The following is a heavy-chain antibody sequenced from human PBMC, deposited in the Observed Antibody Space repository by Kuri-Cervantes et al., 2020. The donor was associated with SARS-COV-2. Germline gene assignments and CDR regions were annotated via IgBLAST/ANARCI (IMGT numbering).Heavy chain of an antibody. J-gene: IGHJ6*03. D-gene: IGHD5-18*01. V-gene: IGHV1-18*04. CDR1: GYNFTTYG. CDR3: ARDGYSYGVYYYYYLDV. Sequence: ASVKVSCKASGYNFTTYGISWVRQAPGQGLEWMGWISGYNGNTYYAQKFQGRVTMTIDTSTTTAYMELRSLGSDDTAVYYCARDGYSYGVYYYYYLDVWGKGTTVTVSS. CDR2: ISGYNGNT.